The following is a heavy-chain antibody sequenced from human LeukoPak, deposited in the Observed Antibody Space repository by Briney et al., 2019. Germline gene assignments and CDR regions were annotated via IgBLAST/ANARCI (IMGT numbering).Heavy chain of an antibody. V-gene: IGHV4-31*03. CDR3: ARAPYYYDSSGYYYWFDP. D-gene: IGHD3-22*01. J-gene: IGHJ5*02. CDR2: IYYSGST. Sequence: PSETLSLTCTVSGGSISSGGYYWSWIRQHPGKGLEWIEYIYYSGSTYYNPSLKSRVTISVDTSKNQFSLKLSSVTAADTAVYYCARAPYYYDSSGYYYWFDPWGQGTLVTVSS. CDR1: GGSISSGGYY.